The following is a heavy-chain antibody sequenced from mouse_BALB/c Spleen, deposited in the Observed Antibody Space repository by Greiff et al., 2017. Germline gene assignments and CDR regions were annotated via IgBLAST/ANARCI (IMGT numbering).Heavy chain of an antibody. CDR2: ISDGGSYT. V-gene: IGHV5-4*02. Sequence: EVQLVESGGGLVKPGGSLKLSCAASGFTFSDYYMYWVRQTPEKRLEWVATISDGGSYTYYPDSVKGRFTISRDNAKNNLYLQMSSLKSEDTAMYYCARDSMNAMDYWGQGTSVTVSS. CDR3: ARDSMNAMDY. J-gene: IGHJ4*01. D-gene: IGHD2-3*01. CDR1: GFTFSDYY.